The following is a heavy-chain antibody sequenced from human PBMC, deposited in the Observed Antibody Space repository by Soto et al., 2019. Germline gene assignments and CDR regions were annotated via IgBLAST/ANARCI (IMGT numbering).Heavy chain of an antibody. CDR1: GGSIRSGDYY. CDR2: IYYSGST. Sequence: LTCTVSGGSIRSGDYYWSWIRQPPGKGLEWIGYIYYSGSTYYNPSLKSRVTISVDTSKNQFSLKLSSVTAADTAVYYCARATGYYYGMDVWGQGTTVTVSS. CDR3: ARATGYYYGMDV. J-gene: IGHJ6*02. V-gene: IGHV4-30-4*01.